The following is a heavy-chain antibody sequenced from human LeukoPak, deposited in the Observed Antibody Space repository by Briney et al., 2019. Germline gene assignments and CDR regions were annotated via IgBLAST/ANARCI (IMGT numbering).Heavy chain of an antibody. CDR2: INWNGGRT. Sequence: GGSLRLSCAASGFTFDEYGMSWVRQAPGKGLEWVSGINWNGGRTGYADSVKGRFTISRDNAKNSLYLQMNSLRAEDTAFYYCARGGITIFGGIIYQDYWGQGTLVTVSS. D-gene: IGHD3-3*01. J-gene: IGHJ4*02. CDR3: ARGGITIFGGIIYQDY. CDR1: GFTFDEYG. V-gene: IGHV3-20*04.